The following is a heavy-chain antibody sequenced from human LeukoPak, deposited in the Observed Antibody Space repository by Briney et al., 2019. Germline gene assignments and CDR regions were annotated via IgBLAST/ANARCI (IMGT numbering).Heavy chain of an antibody. J-gene: IGHJ5*02. CDR2: ISGGGERT. Sequence: GGSLRLSCAASGIVFSNIAMNWARQSPGRGREWVSAISGGGERTFYADSVKGRFSISRDNSKNMLYLQMNSLRADDTAIYYCGKDGGQYSSGPEFDPRGQGALVTVSS. V-gene: IGHV3-23*01. CDR1: GIVFSNIA. D-gene: IGHD6-19*01. CDR3: GKDGGQYSSGPEFDP.